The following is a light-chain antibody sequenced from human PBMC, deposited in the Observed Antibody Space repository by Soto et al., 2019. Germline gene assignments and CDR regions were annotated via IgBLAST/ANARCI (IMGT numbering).Light chain of an antibody. CDR3: SSYRSSTTFV. V-gene: IGLV2-14*01. Sequence: QSVLTQPAPVSGSPGQSITISCTGTSSDVGAYNFVSWYQQYPGKAPKVIIFEVRKRPSGVSNRFSGSKSGDTASLTISGLQAEDEADYYCSSYRSSTTFVFGTGTKVTVL. CDR2: EVR. CDR1: SSDVGAYNF. J-gene: IGLJ1*01.